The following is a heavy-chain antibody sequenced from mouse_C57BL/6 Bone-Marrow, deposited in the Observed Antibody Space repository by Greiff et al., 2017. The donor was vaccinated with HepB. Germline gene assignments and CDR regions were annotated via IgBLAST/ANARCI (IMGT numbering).Heavy chain of an antibody. CDR3: ARDGSITTVVATNFDY. D-gene: IGHD1-1*01. J-gene: IGHJ2*01. V-gene: IGHV1-50*01. Sequence: VKQSCKASGYTFTSYWMQWVKQRPGQGLEWIGEIDPSDSYTNYNQKFKGKATLTVDTSSSTAYMQLSSLTSEDSAVYYCARDGSITTVVATNFDYWGQGTTLTVSS. CDR1: GYTFTSYW. CDR2: IDPSDSYT.